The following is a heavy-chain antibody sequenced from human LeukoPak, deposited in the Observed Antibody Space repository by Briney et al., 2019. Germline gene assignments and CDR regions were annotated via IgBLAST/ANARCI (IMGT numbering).Heavy chain of an antibody. Sequence: ASVKVSCKASGYTFTSYGISWVRQAPGQGLEWMGWISAYNGNTNYAQKLQGRVTMTTDTSTSTAYMELRSLRSDDTAVYYCARGQDYYDSSGYSLVLGYWGQGTLVTVSS. CDR3: ARGQDYYDSSGYSLVLGY. V-gene: IGHV1-18*01. CDR2: ISAYNGNT. J-gene: IGHJ4*02. D-gene: IGHD3-22*01. CDR1: GYTFTSYG.